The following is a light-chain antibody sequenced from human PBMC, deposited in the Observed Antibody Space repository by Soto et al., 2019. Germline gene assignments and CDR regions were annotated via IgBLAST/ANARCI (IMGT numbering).Light chain of an antibody. CDR3: AAWDDSLYGWV. CDR2: YNN. Sequence: QSVLTQPPSASGTPGQRVTISCSGSSSNIGSNTVNWYQQLPGTAPTLLIYYNNQRHSGVPDRFSGSKSGTSASLAISGLRSEDEDHDYCAAWDDSLYGWVFGGGTQLTVL. CDR1: SSNIGSNT. J-gene: IGLJ3*02. V-gene: IGLV1-44*01.